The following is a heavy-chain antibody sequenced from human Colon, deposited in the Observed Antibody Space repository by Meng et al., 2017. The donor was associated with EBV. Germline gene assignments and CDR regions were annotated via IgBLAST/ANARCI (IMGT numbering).Heavy chain of an antibody. CDR3: ARVPTTGYKDH. J-gene: IGHJ4*02. Sequence: QVLQQQWCAGLLRPSDTLSLTGTFKGGSCSGYVWGWVRQPPGNGMEWIGEVSHPGSANYNPSLKSRVTISVDASEKQFSLRLTSVTAADSAVYYCARVPTTGYKDHWGQGTLVTVSS. V-gene: IGHV4-34*01. CDR2: VSHPGSA. D-gene: IGHD3-9*01. CDR1: GGSCSGYV.